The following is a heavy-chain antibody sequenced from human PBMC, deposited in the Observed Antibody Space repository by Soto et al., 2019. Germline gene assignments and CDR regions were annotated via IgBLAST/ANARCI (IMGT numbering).Heavy chain of an antibody. V-gene: IGHV1-69*02. Sequence: ASVKVSCKASGGTFSSYTISWVRQAPGQGLEWMGRIIPILGIANYAQKFQGRVTITADKSTSTAYMELSSLRSEDTAVYYCARGPKYDAFDIWGQGTMVTVSS. CDR2: IIPILGIA. J-gene: IGHJ3*02. CDR3: ARGPKYDAFDI. CDR1: GGTFSSYT.